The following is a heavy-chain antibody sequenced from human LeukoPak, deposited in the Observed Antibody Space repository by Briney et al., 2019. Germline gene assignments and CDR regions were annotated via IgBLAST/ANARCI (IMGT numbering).Heavy chain of an antibody. CDR3: ARLGWGVGEYYFDY. CDR1: GGSIRSYY. J-gene: IGHJ4*02. CDR2: IYYSGST. D-gene: IGHD3-10*01. V-gene: IGHV4-59*12. Sequence: SETLSLTCTVSGGSIRSYYWSWIRQPPGKGLEWIGSIYYSGSTYYNPSLKSRVTISVDTSKNQFSLKLSSVTAADTAVYYCARLGWGVGEYYFDYWGQGTLVTVSS.